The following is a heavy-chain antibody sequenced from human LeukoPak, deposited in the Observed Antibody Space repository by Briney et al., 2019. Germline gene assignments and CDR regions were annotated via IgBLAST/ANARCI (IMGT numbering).Heavy chain of an antibody. J-gene: IGHJ4*02. CDR3: ARNPRYYSDTSGYYPFDY. CDR2: IIPIVGST. D-gene: IGHD3-22*01. CDR1: GGTFSTSA. Sequence: RGSLKVSCKTSGGTFSTSAINWVRQAPGQGLEWMGGIIPIVGSTNYAQKFKGRVTITTDESTTTAYMELRSLRSEDTAVYYCARNPRYYSDTSGYYPFDYWGQGTLVTVSS. V-gene: IGHV1-69*05.